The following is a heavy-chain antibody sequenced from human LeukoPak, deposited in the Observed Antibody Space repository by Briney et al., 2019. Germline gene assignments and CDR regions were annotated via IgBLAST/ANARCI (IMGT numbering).Heavy chain of an antibody. CDR3: ARDGSPFYDSSGYYYEVY. V-gene: IGHV1-2*06. CDR1: GYTFTGYY. D-gene: IGHD3-22*01. CDR2: INPNSGGT. Sequence: GASVKVSCKASGYTFTGYYLHWVRQAPGQGLEWMGRINPNSGGTNYAQKVQGRVTMTRDTSISTAYMELSRLRSDDTAMYYCARDGSPFYDSSGYYYEVYWGQGTLVTVSS. J-gene: IGHJ4*02.